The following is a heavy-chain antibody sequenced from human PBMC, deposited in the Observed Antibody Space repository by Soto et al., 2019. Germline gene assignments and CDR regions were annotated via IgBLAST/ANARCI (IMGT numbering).Heavy chain of an antibody. V-gene: IGHV1-69*08. CDR1: GDTFSSYS. Sequence: QVHLVQSGAEVEKPGSSVKVSCKASGDTFSSYSFTWVRQAPGQGLEWMGRIIPILGITNYAQKFQGRVTITADKSTSTAYMELSSLRSADTAVYYCATDKDSTYDYWGQGTLVTVSS. CDR2: IIPILGIT. D-gene: IGHD4-4*01. CDR3: ATDKDSTYDY. J-gene: IGHJ4*02.